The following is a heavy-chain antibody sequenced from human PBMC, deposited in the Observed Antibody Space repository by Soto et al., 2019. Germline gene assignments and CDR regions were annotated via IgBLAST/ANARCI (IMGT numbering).Heavy chain of an antibody. CDR2: IYYSGST. J-gene: IGHJ6*03. Sequence: SETLYLTCTVSGGSISSYYWSWIRQPPGKGLEWIGYIYYSGSTNYNPSLKSRVTISVDTSKNQFSLKLSSVTAADTAVYYCARDFGYSVTTGDYYHMDVWGKGTTVTVSS. D-gene: IGHD4-4*01. CDR3: ARDFGYSVTTGDYYHMDV. V-gene: IGHV4-59*01. CDR1: GGSISSYY.